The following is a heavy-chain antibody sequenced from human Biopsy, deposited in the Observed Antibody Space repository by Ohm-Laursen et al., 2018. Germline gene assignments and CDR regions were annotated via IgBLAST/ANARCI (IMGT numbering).Heavy chain of an antibody. Sequence: SLRLSCSASGFTVYNNYMTWVRQAPGKGLEWVSLIYSGGDTRCADSVKGRFTISRDSSKNTLYLQMNSLRVEDTAVYYCARGPSEVATIGRGQGTLVTVSS. CDR1: GFTVYNNY. CDR3: ARGPSEVATIG. CDR2: IYSGGDT. J-gene: IGHJ4*02. D-gene: IGHD5-24*01. V-gene: IGHV3-66*01.